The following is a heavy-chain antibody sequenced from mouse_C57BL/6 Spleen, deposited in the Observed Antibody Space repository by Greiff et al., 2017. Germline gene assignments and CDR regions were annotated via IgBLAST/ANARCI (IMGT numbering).Heavy chain of an antibody. V-gene: IGHV5-17*01. CDR3: ARQEKGDGSFDY. CDR1: GFTFSDYG. Sequence: EVQLVESGGGLVKPGGSLKLSCAASGFTFSDYGMHWVRQAPEKGLEWVAYISSGSSTIYYADTVKGRFTITRDNAKNTLFLQMTSLRSEDTAMYYCARQEKGDGSFDYWGQGTTLTVSS. J-gene: IGHJ2*01. CDR2: ISSGSSTI. D-gene: IGHD2-3*01.